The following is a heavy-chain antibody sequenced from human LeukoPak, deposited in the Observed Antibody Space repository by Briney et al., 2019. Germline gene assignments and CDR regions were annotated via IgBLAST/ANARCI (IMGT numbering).Heavy chain of an antibody. D-gene: IGHD6-6*01. CDR2: IYTSGST. CDR1: GGSISSYY. CDR3: ARHGRGYSSSSFDY. J-gene: IGHJ4*02. Sequence: SETLSLTCTVSGGSISSYYWSWIRQPAGKGLEWIGRIYTSGSTNYNPSLKSRVTISVDTSKNQFSLKLSSVTAADTAVYYCARHGRGYSSSSFDYWGQGTLVTVSS. V-gene: IGHV4-4*07.